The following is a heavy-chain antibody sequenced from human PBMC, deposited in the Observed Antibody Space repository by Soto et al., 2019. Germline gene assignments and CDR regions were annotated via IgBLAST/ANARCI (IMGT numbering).Heavy chain of an antibody. D-gene: IGHD3-9*01. J-gene: IGHJ3*02. CDR2: ISSSSSYI. CDR1: GFTFSSYS. CDR3: ASQIRYFDWLLSPDDAFDI. Sequence: GGSLRLSCAASGFTFSSYSMNWVRQAPGKGLGWVSSISSSSSYIYYADSVKGRFTISRDNAKNSLYLQMNSLRAEDTAVYYCASQIRYFDWLLSPDDAFDIWGQGTMVTVSS. V-gene: IGHV3-21*01.